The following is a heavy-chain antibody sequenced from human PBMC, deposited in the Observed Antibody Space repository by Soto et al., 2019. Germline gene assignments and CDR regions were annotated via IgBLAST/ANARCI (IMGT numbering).Heavy chain of an antibody. CDR3: ARDRGYSSSWYSRYYYGMDV. CDR2: IWYDGSNK. D-gene: IGHD6-13*01. Sequence: QVQLVESGGGVVQPGRSLRLSCAASGFTFSSYGMHWVSQAPGKGLEWVAVIWYDGSNKYYADSVKGRFTISRDNSKNTLYLQMNSLRAEDTAVYYCARDRGYSSSWYSRYYYGMDVWGQGTTVTVSS. J-gene: IGHJ6*02. CDR1: GFTFSSYG. V-gene: IGHV3-33*01.